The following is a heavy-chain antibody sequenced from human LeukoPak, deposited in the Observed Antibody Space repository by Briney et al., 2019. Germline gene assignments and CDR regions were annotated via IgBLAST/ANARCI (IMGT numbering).Heavy chain of an antibody. CDR2: ISSSSSYI. CDR1: GFTFSDYS. D-gene: IGHD3-3*01. V-gene: IGHV3-21*01. J-gene: IGHJ4*02. CDR3: AREGYDFWSGYFPTY. Sequence: PGGSLRLSCAASGFTFSDYSLSWVRQAPGKGLEWVSSISSSSSYIYYTDSVKGRLTISRDNAKNSLHLQMNSLRAEDTAVYYCAREGYDFWSGYFPTYWGQGTLVTVSS.